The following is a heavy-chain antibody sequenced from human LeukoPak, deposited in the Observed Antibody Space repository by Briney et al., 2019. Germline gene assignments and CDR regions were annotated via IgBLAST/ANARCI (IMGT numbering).Heavy chain of an antibody. D-gene: IGHD3-3*01. CDR1: GFTFSDNW. Sequence: GSLRLSCAASGFTFSDNWMHWVRQAPGKGLVWVSRIRSDGTTTNYADFVKGRFTISRDNAKSTLFLQMNGLRAEDTAVYYCVRFFVRIPESTGGNGAQGTLVTVSS. V-gene: IGHV3-74*01. J-gene: IGHJ4*02. CDR2: IRSDGTTT. CDR3: VRFFVRIPESTGGN.